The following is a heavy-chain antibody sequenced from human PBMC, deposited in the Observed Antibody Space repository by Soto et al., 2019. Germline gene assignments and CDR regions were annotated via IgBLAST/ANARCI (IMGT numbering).Heavy chain of an antibody. V-gene: IGHV4-39*02. D-gene: IGHD5-12*01. CDR1: GGSINNSTYY. J-gene: IGHJ4*02. CDR2: IYYSGAT. Sequence: ETLSLTCLVSGGSINNSTYYWGWIRQPPGKGLEWIGSIYYSGATYYNPSLRSRITISMDRSKNHFSLKLTSVTAADTAIYYCAPVGIGTTTVDYWGQGTLVTVSS. CDR3: APVGIGTTTVDY.